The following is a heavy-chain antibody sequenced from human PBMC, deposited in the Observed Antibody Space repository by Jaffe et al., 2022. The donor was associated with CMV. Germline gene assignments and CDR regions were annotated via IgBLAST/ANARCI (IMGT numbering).Heavy chain of an antibody. J-gene: IGHJ4*02. Sequence: EVQLVESGGGLVKPGGSLRLSCAASGFTFSNAWMSWVRQAPGKGLEWVGRIKSKTDGGTTDYAAPVKGRFTISRDDSKNTLYLQMNSLKTEDTAVYYCTTDPQRFLVVVAATRDFDYWGQGTLVTVSS. CDR3: TTDPQRFLVVVAATRDFDY. CDR1: GFTFSNAW. D-gene: IGHD2-15*01. V-gene: IGHV3-15*01. CDR2: IKSKTDGGTT.